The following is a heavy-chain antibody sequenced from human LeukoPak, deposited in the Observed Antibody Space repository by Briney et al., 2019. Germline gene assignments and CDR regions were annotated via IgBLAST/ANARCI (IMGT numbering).Heavy chain of an antibody. CDR1: GFTFISYG. V-gene: IGHV3-30*02. D-gene: IGHD2-15*01. CDR3: AKDLYCSGGSCYSSYMDV. Sequence: PGGSLRLSCAASGFTFISYGMHWVRQAPGKGLEWVAFIRYDGSNKYYADSVKGRFTISRDNSKNTLYLQMNSLRAEDTAVYYCAKDLYCSGGSCYSSYMDVWSKGTTVTVSS. CDR2: IRYDGSNK. J-gene: IGHJ6*03.